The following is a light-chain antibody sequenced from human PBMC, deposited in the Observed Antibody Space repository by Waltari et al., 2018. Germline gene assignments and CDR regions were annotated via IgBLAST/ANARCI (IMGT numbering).Light chain of an antibody. Sequence: DIQLTQSPSFLSASVGDRVTITCRASQGISSYLAWYQQKPGKAPELLIYSASTLQSGVPSRFSASGSGTEFTLTISSLQPEDFATYHCQQLIHYLWTFGQGTKMEI. CDR3: QQLIHYLWT. CDR1: QGISSY. V-gene: IGKV1-9*01. CDR2: SAS. J-gene: IGKJ1*01.